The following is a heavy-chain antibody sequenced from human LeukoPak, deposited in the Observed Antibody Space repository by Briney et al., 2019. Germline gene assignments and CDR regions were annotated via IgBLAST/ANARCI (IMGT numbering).Heavy chain of an antibody. CDR2: INWYGGST. CDR1: GFTFSSYG. CDR3: ARGSSGWYWISVY. J-gene: IGHJ4*02. Sequence: PGRSLRLSCAASGFTFSSYGMHWVRQAPGKGLEWVSCINWYGGSTGYADSVKGRFTISRDNAKNSLYLQMNSLRAEDTALYYCARGSSGWYWISVYWGQGTLVTVSS. D-gene: IGHD6-19*01. V-gene: IGHV3-20*04.